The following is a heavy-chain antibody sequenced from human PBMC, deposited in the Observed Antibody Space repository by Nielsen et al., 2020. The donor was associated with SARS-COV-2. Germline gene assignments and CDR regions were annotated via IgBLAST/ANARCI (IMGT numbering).Heavy chain of an antibody. CDR1: GFTFDDYA. D-gene: IGHD5-24*01. V-gene: IGHV3-9*01. Sequence: GGSLRLSCAASGFTFDDYAMHWVRQAPGKGLEWVSGISWNSGSIGYADSVKGRFTISRDNAKNSLYLQMNSLRAEDTALYYCAKIGEEIDDAFDIWGQGTMVTVSS. CDR2: ISWNSGSI. CDR3: AKIGEEIDDAFDI. J-gene: IGHJ3*02.